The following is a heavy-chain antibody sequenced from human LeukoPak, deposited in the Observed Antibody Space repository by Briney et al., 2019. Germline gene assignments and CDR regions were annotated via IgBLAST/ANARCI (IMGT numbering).Heavy chain of an antibody. CDR3: ARGDPYGDSFDY. Sequence: SETLSLTCAVSGGSISSGSYYWSWIRQPAGKGLEWIGRIYTSGSTNYNPSLKSRVPISVDTSKNQCSLKLSSVTAGDTAVYYCARGDPYGDSFDYWGEGTVVTVSS. D-gene: IGHD4-17*01. CDR1: GGSISSGSYY. CDR2: IYTSGST. J-gene: IGHJ4*02. V-gene: IGHV4-61*02.